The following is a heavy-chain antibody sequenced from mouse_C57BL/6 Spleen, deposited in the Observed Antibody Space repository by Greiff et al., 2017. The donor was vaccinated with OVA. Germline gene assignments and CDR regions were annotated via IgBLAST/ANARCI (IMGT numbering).Heavy chain of an antibody. V-gene: IGHV1-5*01. J-gene: IGHJ2*01. CDR2: IYPGNSDT. CDR1: GYTFTSYW. D-gene: IGHD1-1*01. CDR3: ARRGITTVVEGAFDY. Sequence: VQLKESGTVLARPGASVKMSCKTSGYTFTSYWMHWVKQRPGQGLEWIGAIYPGNSDTSYNQKFKGKAKLTAVTSASTAYMQLSSLTSEDSAVYFCARRGITTVVEGAFDYWGQGTTLTVSS.